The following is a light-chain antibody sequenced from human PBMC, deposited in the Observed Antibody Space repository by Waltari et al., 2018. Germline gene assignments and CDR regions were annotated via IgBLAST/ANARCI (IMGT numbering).Light chain of an antibody. J-gene: IGLJ3*02. CDR3: QSYDDNNHWL. Sequence: NFVLTQPHSVSESPGKTVTIPCTRNSGSLAGYPVQWYQQRPGSSPSTVIYDNVERPSGVPDRFSGSIDSFSNSASLTISGLKTEDEADYYCQSYDDNNHWLFGGGTKLTVL. CDR2: DNV. CDR1: SGSLAGYP. V-gene: IGLV6-57*01.